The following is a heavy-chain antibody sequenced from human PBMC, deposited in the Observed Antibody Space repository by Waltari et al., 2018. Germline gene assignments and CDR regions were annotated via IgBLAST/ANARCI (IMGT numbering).Heavy chain of an antibody. CDR2: TFYSWST. Sequence: QLQLQESGPGLVKPSETLSLTCTVSGGSISSSSYYWGWVRQPPGKGLEWIGSTFYSWSTYYNPSLKSRVTISVDTSKNQFSLGVGSVPAADTAVFYCARMVREYCSSTSCHTDHWGQGTLVTVS. J-gene: IGHJ4*02. D-gene: IGHD2-2*01. V-gene: IGHV4-39*07. CDR1: GGSISSSSYY. CDR3: ARMVREYCSSTSCHTDH.